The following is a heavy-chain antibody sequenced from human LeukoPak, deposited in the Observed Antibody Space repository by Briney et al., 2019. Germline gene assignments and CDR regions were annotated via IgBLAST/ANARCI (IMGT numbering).Heavy chain of an antibody. Sequence: GGSLRLSCAASGFTFDDYDMHWVRESPGKGLEWVSGIGWNSGNLGYADSVKGRFPISRDNAKNSLFLQMNSLRAEDTALYYCVRAGGSGSYYYYYMDVWGKGTTVTVSS. D-gene: IGHD3-10*01. V-gene: IGHV3-9*01. CDR3: VRAGGSGSYYYYYMDV. CDR1: GFTFDDYD. J-gene: IGHJ6*03. CDR2: IGWNSGNL.